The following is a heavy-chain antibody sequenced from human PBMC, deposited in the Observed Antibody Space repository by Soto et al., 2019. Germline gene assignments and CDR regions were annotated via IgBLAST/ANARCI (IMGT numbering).Heavy chain of an antibody. V-gene: IGHV3-23*01. D-gene: IGHD1-26*01. CDR1: GFTFNNYA. CDR2: ISGSGGAT. J-gene: IGHJ1*01. CDR3: PTETFLIHSSGVFNF. Sequence: PGGSLRLSCAASGFTFNNYAMSWVRQAPGKGLEWVSGISGSGGATYYADSVRGRFTISRDNSKNTLYLQMNSLRGDDTAKYYWPTETFLIHSSGVFNFWAQGAVVTASS.